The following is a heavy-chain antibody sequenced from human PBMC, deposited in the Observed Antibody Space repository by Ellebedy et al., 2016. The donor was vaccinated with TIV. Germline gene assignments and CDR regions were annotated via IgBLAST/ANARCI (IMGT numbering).Heavy chain of an antibody. CDR2: ISYDGSNK. D-gene: IGHD6-13*01. Sequence: PGGSLRLSCAASGFTFSSYGMHWVRQAPGKGLEWVAVISYDGSNKYYADSVKGRFTISRDNSKNTLYLQMNSLRAEDTAVYYCARDLAAAGTPQVIRWSFDYWGQGTLVTVSS. J-gene: IGHJ4*02. V-gene: IGHV3-30*03. CDR1: GFTFSSYG. CDR3: ARDLAAAGTPQVIRWSFDY.